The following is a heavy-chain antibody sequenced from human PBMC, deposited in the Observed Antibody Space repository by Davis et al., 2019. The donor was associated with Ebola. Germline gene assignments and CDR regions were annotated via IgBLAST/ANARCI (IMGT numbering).Heavy chain of an antibody. CDR1: AGSTSSSSYY. J-gene: IGHJ4*02. D-gene: IGHD3-16*01. V-gene: IGHV4-39*07. CDR3: ARDPGGFDY. CDR2: SYYSEST. Sequence: SETLSLTCTVSAGSTSSSSYYWGWIRQPPGKGLEWIGSSYYSESTNYNPSLKSRVPISVDTSKNQFSLKLSSVTAADTAVYYCARDPGGFDYWGQGTLVTVSS.